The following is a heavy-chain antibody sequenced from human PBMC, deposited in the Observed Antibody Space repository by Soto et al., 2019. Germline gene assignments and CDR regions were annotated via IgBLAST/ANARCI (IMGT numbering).Heavy chain of an antibody. V-gene: IGHV4-59*01. CDR3: ARVEPVEHCGGDCVAGFDY. J-gene: IGHJ4*02. Sequence: PXESLSLTCTVSAGSISSYYWSWIRQPPGKGLEWIGYIYYSGSTNYNPPLKSRVTISVDTSKNQFSLKLSSVTAADTAVYYCARVEPVEHCGGDCVAGFDYWGQGTLVTVSS. CDR1: AGSISSYY. CDR2: IYYSGST. D-gene: IGHD2-21*02.